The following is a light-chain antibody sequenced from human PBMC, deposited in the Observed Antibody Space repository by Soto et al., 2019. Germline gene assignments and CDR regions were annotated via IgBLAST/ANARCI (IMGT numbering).Light chain of an antibody. Sequence: EIVMTQSPATLSVSPGERFTLSCRASQSVSSNLAWYQQKPGPAPRLLIYDASNRATGIPARFSGSGSGTDFTLTISSLEPEDFAVYYCQQRSNWPPITFGQGTRLEIK. CDR1: QSVSSN. J-gene: IGKJ5*01. CDR3: QQRSNWPPIT. CDR2: DAS. V-gene: IGKV3-11*01.